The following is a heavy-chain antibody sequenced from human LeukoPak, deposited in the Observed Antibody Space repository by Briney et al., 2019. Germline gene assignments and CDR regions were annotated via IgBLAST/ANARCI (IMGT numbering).Heavy chain of an antibody. Sequence: GGSLRLSCAASGFTFSSYGMHWVRQAPGKGLEWVAVISYDGSNKYYADSVKGRFTISRDNSKNTLYLQMNSLRAEDTAVYYCANLGRADYFQHWGQGTLVTVSS. CDR1: GFTFSSYG. J-gene: IGHJ1*01. CDR2: ISYDGSNK. V-gene: IGHV3-30*18. CDR3: ANLGRADYFQH.